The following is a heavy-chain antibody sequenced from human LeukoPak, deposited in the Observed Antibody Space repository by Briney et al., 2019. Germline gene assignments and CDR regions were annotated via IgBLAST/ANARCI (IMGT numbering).Heavy chain of an antibody. J-gene: IGHJ4*02. CDR1: GFMFSSYN. CDR2: IQQDGDEK. D-gene: IGHD1-26*01. V-gene: IGHV3-7*01. CDR3: ASRIVGTPDYFDY. Sequence: GGSLRLSCAASGFMFSSYNMSWVRQAPGKGLEWVANIQQDGDEKYYVDSVKGRFTISRDNAKNSLYLQMNSLRVEDTAVYYCASRIVGTPDYFDYWGQGTLVTVSS.